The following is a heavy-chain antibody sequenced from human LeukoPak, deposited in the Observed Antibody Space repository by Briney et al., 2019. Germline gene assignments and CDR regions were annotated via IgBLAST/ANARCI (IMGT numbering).Heavy chain of an antibody. V-gene: IGHV1-2*02. J-gene: IGHJ5*02. CDR3: AKDTSPPDWFDP. Sequence: GASVKVSCKASGYTFTGYYMHWVRQAPGQGLEWMGWINPNSGGTKYAQKFQGRVTMTRDTSISTAYMELSRLRSDDTAVYHCAKDTSPPDWFDPWGQGTLVTVSS. CDR2: INPNSGGT. D-gene: IGHD2-2*01. CDR1: GYTFTGYY.